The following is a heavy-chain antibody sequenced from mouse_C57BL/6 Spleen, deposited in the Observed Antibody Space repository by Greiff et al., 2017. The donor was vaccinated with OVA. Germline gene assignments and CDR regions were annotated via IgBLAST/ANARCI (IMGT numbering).Heavy chain of an antibody. V-gene: IGHV3-6*01. CDR2: ISYDGSN. CDR3: ARDGGSIRPYWYFDV. CDR1: GYSITSGYY. J-gene: IGHJ1*03. Sequence: VQLKESGPGLVKPSQSLSLTCSVTGYSITSGYYWNWIRQFPGNKLEWMGYISYDGSNNYNPSLKNRISITRDTSKNQFFLKLNSVTTEDTATYYCARDGGSIRPYWYFDVWGTGTTVTVSS. D-gene: IGHD2-4*01.